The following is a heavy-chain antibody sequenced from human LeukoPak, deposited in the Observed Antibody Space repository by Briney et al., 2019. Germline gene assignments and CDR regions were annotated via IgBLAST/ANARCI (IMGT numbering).Heavy chain of an antibody. CDR1: GYTFTSYG. D-gene: IGHD4-11*01. CDR3: ARGPQYYFDY. V-gene: IGHV1-2*02. CDR2: INPNSGGT. J-gene: IGHJ4*02. Sequence: ASVKVSCKASGYTFTSYGISWVRQAPGQGLEWMGWINPNSGGTNYAQKFQGRVTMTRDTSISTAYMELSRLRSDDTAVYYCARGPQYYFDYWGQGTLVTVSS.